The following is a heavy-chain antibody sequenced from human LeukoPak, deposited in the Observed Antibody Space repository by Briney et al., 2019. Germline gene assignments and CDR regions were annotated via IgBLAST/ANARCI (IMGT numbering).Heavy chain of an antibody. D-gene: IGHD6-6*01. J-gene: IGHJ4*02. CDR3: AKHGEGYSSSQLDY. Sequence: GGSLRLSCAASGFTFSSYGMSWVRQAPGKGLEWVSAISGSGGSTYYADSVKGRFTISRDNSKNTLYLQMNSLRAEDTAVYYCAKHGEGYSSSQLDYWGQGTLVTVSS. CDR1: GFTFSSYG. V-gene: IGHV3-23*01. CDR2: ISGSGGST.